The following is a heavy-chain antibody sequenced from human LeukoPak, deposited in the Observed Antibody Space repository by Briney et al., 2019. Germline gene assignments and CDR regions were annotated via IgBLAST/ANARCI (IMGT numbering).Heavy chain of an antibody. D-gene: IGHD5-24*01. Sequence: PGGSLRLSCAASGFTFDDYAMHWVRQAPGKGLEWVSLISWDGGSTYYADSVKGRFTISRDNSKNSLYLQMNSLRAEDTALYYCAKEMRWPSYGFDYWGQGTLVTVSS. CDR1: GFTFDDYA. CDR3: AKEMRWPSYGFDY. CDR2: ISWDGGST. J-gene: IGHJ4*02. V-gene: IGHV3-43D*03.